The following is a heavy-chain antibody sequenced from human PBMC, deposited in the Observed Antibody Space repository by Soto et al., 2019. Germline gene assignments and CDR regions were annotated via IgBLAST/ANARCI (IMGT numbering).Heavy chain of an antibody. Sequence: QVQLVESGGGVVQPGRSLRLSCAASGFTFSSYGMHWVRQAPGKGLEWVAVIWYDGSNKYYADSVKGRFTISRDNSKNTLYLQMNSLRAEDTAVYYCARDRVLVRFYPWGQGTLVTVSS. V-gene: IGHV3-33*01. D-gene: IGHD2-8*02. J-gene: IGHJ5*02. CDR3: ARDRVLVRFYP. CDR1: GFTFSSYG. CDR2: IWYDGSNK.